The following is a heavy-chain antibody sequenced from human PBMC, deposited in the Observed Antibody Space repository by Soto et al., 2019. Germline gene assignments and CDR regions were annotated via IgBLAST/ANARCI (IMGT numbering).Heavy chain of an antibody. D-gene: IGHD1-26*01. CDR2: IRSKADNYAT. CDR1: GFTFSGST. V-gene: IGHV3-73*01. Sequence: EVQLVESGGGLVQPGGSLKLSCAASGFTFSGSTIHWVRQASGKGLEWVGRIRSKADNYATSYPASVKGRFTISRDDSKNTASLQMNSLRTDDTAMYYCTMRSENSGSTIWDSWGQGTLVTVSP. CDR3: TMRSENSGSTIWDS. J-gene: IGHJ4*02.